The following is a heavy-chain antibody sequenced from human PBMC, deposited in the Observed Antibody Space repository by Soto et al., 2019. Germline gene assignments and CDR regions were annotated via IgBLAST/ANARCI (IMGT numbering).Heavy chain of an antibody. CDR3: THSRLSYSIPLHSSWYVDY. D-gene: IGHD6-13*01. CDR1: GFSLNTSEMG. CDR2: IYWNDEK. J-gene: IGHJ4*02. Sequence: SGATLVNPTQTLTLTCTFSGFSLNTSEMGVGWIRQAPGKALEWLALIYWNDEKRYSPSLQSRLTITKDTSRNQVVLTVTNMEPVDTATYYCTHSRLSYSIPLHSSWYVDYWGQGALVTVSS. V-gene: IGHV2-5*01.